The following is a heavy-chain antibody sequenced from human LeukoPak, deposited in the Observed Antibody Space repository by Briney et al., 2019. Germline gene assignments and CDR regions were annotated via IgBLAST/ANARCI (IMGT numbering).Heavy chain of an antibody. J-gene: IGHJ4*02. V-gene: IGHV3-23*01. D-gene: IGHD3-9*01. CDR3: AKDQKRYDILSGYSLTHSFDY. Sequence: GGSLRLSCAASGFTFSSYAMSWVRQAPGKGLEWVSAISGSGGSTYYADSVKGRFTISRDNSKNTLYLQMNSLRAEDTAVYYCAKDQKRYDILSGYSLTHSFDYWGQGTLVTVSS. CDR2: ISGSGGST. CDR1: GFTFSSYA.